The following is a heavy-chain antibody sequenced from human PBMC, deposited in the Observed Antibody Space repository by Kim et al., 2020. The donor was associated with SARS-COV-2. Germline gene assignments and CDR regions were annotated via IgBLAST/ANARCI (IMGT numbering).Heavy chain of an antibody. CDR3: ARGRDDGDYFDY. CDR2: IYYSGST. V-gene: IGHV4-31*03. Sequence: SETLSLTCTVSGGSISSGGYYWSWIRQHPGKGLEWIGYIYYSGSTYYNPSLKSRITISVDTSKNQFSLKLSSVTAADTAVYYCARGRDDGDYFDYWGQGTLVTVSS. J-gene: IGHJ4*02. D-gene: IGHD1-1*01. CDR1: GGSISSGGYY.